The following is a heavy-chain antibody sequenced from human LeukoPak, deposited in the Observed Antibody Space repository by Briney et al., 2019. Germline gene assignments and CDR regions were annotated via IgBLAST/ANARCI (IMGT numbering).Heavy chain of an antibody. V-gene: IGHV1-8*01. D-gene: IGHD2-21*01. CDR3: ARSTIHPGYSFDY. Sequence: ASVKVSCKASGYTFTSYDINWVRQATGQGLEWMGWMNPNSGNTGYAQKFQGRVTMTRNTSISTAYMQLSSLRSEDTAVYYCARSTIHPGYSFDYWGQGALVTVSS. J-gene: IGHJ4*02. CDR2: MNPNSGNT. CDR1: GYTFTSYD.